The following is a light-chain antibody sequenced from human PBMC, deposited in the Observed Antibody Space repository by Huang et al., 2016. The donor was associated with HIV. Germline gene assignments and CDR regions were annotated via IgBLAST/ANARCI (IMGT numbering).Light chain of an antibody. Sequence: EIVLTQSPATLSLSPGERATLSYRASQSVSSYLAWYQQKPGQAPRLLIYDASSRATGSPARFSGSGSGTDFTLTISSLEPEDFAVYYCQQRSNWRITFGGGTKVEIK. V-gene: IGKV3-11*01. CDR2: DAS. J-gene: IGKJ4*01. CDR1: QSVSSY. CDR3: QQRSNWRIT.